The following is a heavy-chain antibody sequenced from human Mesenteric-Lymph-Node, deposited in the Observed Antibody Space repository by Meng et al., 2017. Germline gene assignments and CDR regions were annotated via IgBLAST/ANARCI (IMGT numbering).Heavy chain of an antibody. V-gene: IGHV3-23*01. CDR2: ISGSGGTT. J-gene: IGHJ5*02. CDR3: VKDHGGYDVYSDSAGWFDP. CDR1: GFTFRTCA. D-gene: IGHD4-11*01. Sequence: GGSLRLSCEVSGFTFRTCAMSWVRQAPGKGLEWVSVISGSGGTTYYADSVKGRFTISRDNSKNTLYLQMNTLRVEDTAVYYCVKDHGGYDVYSDSAGWFDPWGQGTLVTVSS.